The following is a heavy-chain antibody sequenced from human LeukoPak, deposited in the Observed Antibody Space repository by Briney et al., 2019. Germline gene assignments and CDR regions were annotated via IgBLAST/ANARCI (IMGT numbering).Heavy chain of an antibody. D-gene: IGHD6-13*01. V-gene: IGHV4-59*08. CDR3: ARLGPAAGTSFDY. Sequence: SETLSLTCTVSAGSISNYYWSWIRQPPGKGLEWIGYISYSGSTNYNPSLKSRVTILVDTSKEQFAFKLRSVTGADKAVDYCARLGPAAGTSFDYWGQGTLVTVSS. J-gene: IGHJ4*02. CDR2: ISYSGST. CDR1: AGSISNYY.